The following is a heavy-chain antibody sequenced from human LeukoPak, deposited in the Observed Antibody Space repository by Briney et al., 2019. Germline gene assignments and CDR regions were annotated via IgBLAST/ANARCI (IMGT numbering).Heavy chain of an antibody. CDR2: ISAGGRTT. CDR3: ARHRSSGWYSGEFDY. Sequence: PGGSLRLSCAVSGLTFSNLKMNWVRQAPGKGLEWVSYISAGGRTTFYADSVTGRFTISRDNAKNSLYLQMSSLRVEDTAVYYCARHRSSGWYSGEFDYWGQGTLVTVSS. CDR1: GLTFSNLK. D-gene: IGHD6-19*01. V-gene: IGHV3-48*03. J-gene: IGHJ4*02.